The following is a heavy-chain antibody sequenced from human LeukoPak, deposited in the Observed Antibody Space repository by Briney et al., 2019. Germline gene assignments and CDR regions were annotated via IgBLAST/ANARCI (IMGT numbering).Heavy chain of an antibody. J-gene: IGHJ4*02. CDR1: GFTFSSYS. CDR3: TRGGKWELLGGY. Sequence: GGSLRLSSAASGFTFSSYSMNWVRPAPGKGREGVSSIISSSSYIYYTDSGKGRFTISRENAKNSLYQQMKSMRGEDTAVYYCTRGGKWELLGGYWGQGTLVTVSS. D-gene: IGHD1-26*01. V-gene: IGHV3-21*01. CDR2: IISSSSYI.